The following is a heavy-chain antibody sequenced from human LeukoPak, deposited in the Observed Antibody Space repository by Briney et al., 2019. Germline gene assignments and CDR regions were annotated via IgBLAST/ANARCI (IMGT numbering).Heavy chain of an antibody. CDR2: ISAKNGNK. J-gene: IGHJ4*02. D-gene: IGHD1-26*01. Sequence: GASVKVSCKASGYTFIEHGMSWVRQAPGQGLEWMGWISAKNGNKDYAQKLQGRVTMTLDTYMSTAYMELRSLRFDDTAVYYCARRIVGGHLGDYWGQGTLVTVSS. V-gene: IGHV1-18*01. CDR3: ARRIVGGHLGDY. CDR1: GYTFIEHG.